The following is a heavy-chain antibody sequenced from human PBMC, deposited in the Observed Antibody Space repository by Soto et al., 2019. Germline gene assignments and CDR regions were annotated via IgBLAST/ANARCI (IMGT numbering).Heavy chain of an antibody. CDR2: ISSSSSYI. CDR1: GFTFSGYS. Sequence: GGSLRLSCAASGFTFSGYSMNWVRQAPGKGLEWVSSISSSSSYIYYADSVKGRFTISRDNAKNSLYLQMNSLRAEDTAVYYCARDPWGAYSSSWYRPYYYYYGMDVWGQGTTVTVSS. D-gene: IGHD6-13*01. V-gene: IGHV3-21*01. J-gene: IGHJ6*02. CDR3: ARDPWGAYSSSWYRPYYYYYGMDV.